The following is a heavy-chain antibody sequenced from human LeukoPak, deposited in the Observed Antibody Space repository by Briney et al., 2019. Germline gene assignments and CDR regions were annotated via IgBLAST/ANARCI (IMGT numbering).Heavy chain of an antibody. Sequence: GGSLRLSCAAFGFTFSSYGMHWVRQTPGKGLEWVAFIRHDGSYQQYADSVKGRFTVSRDNSKDMVYLQMNSLRTEDTAVYYCVNNRDSGDYPRDFDFWGQGTLVTVSS. CDR1: GFTFSSYG. CDR3: VNNRDSGDYPRDFDF. D-gene: IGHD3-22*01. CDR2: IRHDGSYQ. V-gene: IGHV3-30*02. J-gene: IGHJ4*02.